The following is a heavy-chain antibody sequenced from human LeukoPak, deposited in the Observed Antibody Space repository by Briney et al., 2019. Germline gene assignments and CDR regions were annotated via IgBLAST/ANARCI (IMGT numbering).Heavy chain of an antibody. J-gene: IGHJ3*02. Sequence: PSETLSLTCTVSVGSISSSSYRWGWIRQPPGKGLEWIGSIYYSGSTYYNPSLKSRVTISVDTSKNQFSLKLSSVTAADTAVYYCARRGRFYAFDIWGQGTMVTVSS. D-gene: IGHD3-3*01. CDR3: ARRGRFYAFDI. CDR1: VGSISSSSYR. V-gene: IGHV4-39*01. CDR2: IYYSGST.